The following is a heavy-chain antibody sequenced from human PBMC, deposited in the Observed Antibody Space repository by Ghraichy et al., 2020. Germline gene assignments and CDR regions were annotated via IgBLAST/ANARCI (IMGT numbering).Heavy chain of an antibody. Sequence: GGSLRLSCAPSGFTFGSYEMNWVRQAPGKGLEWVSYISGRGDTMYYADSVKGRFAVTRNNVKNSLLLQMNSLRAEDTGIYYCARGTFDYSREDHGGAFDYWGQGTLVTVSP. J-gene: IGHJ4*02. D-gene: IGHD4-11*01. V-gene: IGHV3-48*03. CDR1: GFTFGSYE. CDR2: ISGRGDTM. CDR3: ARGTFDYSREDHGGAFDY.